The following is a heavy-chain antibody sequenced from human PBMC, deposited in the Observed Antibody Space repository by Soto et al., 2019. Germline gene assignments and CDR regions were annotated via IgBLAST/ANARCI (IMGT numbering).Heavy chain of an antibody. CDR3: AKVPVGATGRFDY. J-gene: IGHJ4*02. V-gene: IGHV3-23*01. CDR2: ISGSGGST. Sequence: PGGSLRLSCAGSGFTFSNYAMSWVRQAPGKGLAWVSAISGSGGSTYYADSVKGRFTISRDNSKNTLYLQMNSLRAEDTALYYCAKVPVGATGRFDYWGQGTLVTSPQ. D-gene: IGHD1-26*01. CDR1: GFTFSNYA.